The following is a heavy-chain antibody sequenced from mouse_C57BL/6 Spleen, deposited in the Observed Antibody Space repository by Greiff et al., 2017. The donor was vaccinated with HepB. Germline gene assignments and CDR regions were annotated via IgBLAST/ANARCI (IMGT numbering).Heavy chain of an antibody. Sequence: DVKLVESGPELVKPGASVKIPCKASGYTFTDYNMDWVKQSHGKSLEWIGDINPNNGGTIYNQKFKGKATLTVDKSSSTAYMELRSLTSEDTAVYYCARSGYPYAMDYWGQGTSVTVSS. CDR1: GYTFTDYN. D-gene: IGHD3-1*01. V-gene: IGHV1-18*01. J-gene: IGHJ4*01. CDR2: INPNNGGT. CDR3: ARSGYPYAMDY.